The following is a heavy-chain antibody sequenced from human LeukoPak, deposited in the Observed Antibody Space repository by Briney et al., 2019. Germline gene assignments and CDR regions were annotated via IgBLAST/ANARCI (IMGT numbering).Heavy chain of an antibody. D-gene: IGHD1-26*01. CDR3: ARSPHYHIDY. CDR1: GGSISSSNW. Sequence: SETLSLTCAVSGGSISSSNWWSWVRQPPGKGLEWIGEIHHSGSSNYNPSLKSRVTISGDKSKNQFSLKLSSVTAADTAVYYCARSPHYHIDYWGQGTLVTVSS. V-gene: IGHV4-4*02. CDR2: IHHSGSS. J-gene: IGHJ4*02.